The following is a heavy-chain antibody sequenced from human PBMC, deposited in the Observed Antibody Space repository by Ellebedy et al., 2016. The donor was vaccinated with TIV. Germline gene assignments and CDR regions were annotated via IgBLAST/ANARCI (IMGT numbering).Heavy chain of an antibody. D-gene: IGHD5-12*01. Sequence: GGSLRLXXAASGFTFSSYWMSWVRQAPGKGLEWVANIKQDGSEKYYVDSVKGRFTISRDNAKNSLYLQMNSLRAEDTAVYYCAREHIVATIRYYYYGMDVWGQGTTVTVSS. CDR2: IKQDGSEK. V-gene: IGHV3-7*01. J-gene: IGHJ6*02. CDR1: GFTFSSYW. CDR3: AREHIVATIRYYYYGMDV.